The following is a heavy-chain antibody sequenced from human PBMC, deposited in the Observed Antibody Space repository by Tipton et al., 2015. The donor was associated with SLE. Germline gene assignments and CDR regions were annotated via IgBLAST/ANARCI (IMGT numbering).Heavy chain of an antibody. D-gene: IGHD6-6*01. J-gene: IGHJ4*02. CDR3: AKEGYSSSSGVGYFDY. V-gene: IGHV3-23*03. CDR2: IYSGGSST. CDR1: GFTFSSYA. Sequence: SLRLSCAASGFTFSSYAMSWVRQAPGKGLEWLSVIYSGGSSTYYADSVKGRFTISRDDSKNTLYLQMNSLRAEDTAVYYCAKEGYSSSSGVGYFDYWGQGTLVTVSS.